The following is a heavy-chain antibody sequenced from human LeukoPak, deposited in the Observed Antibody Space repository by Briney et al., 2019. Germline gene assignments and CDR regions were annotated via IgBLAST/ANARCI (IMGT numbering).Heavy chain of an antibody. CDR2: ISSSGST. J-gene: IGHJ3*02. CDR3: ARGPYSYDSSGAFDI. CDR1: GDSISSSSYY. D-gene: IGHD3-22*01. V-gene: IGHV4-61*02. Sequence: SETLSLTCTVSGDSISSSSYYWSWIRQPAGKGLEWIGRISSSGSTNYNPSLKSRVTISVDTSKNQFSLKLSAVTAADTAVYFCARGPYSYDSSGAFDIWGQGTMVTVSS.